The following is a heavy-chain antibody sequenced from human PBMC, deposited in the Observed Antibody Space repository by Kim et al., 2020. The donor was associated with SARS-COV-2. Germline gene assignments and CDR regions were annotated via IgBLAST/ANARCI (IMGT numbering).Heavy chain of an antibody. Sequence: FPGRVTITRDTSASTAYMELSRLGSEDTAVYYCARDTCSGGSCYSGYFDYWGQGTLVTVSS. D-gene: IGHD2-15*01. J-gene: IGHJ4*02. CDR3: ARDTCSGGSCYSGYFDY. V-gene: IGHV1-3*01.